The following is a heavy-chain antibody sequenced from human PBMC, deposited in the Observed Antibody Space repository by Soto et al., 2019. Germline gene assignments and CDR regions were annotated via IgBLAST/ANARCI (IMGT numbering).Heavy chain of an antibody. CDR2: IIPIFGTA. V-gene: IGHV1-69*01. CDR1: GGTFSSYS. Sequence: QVQLVQSGAEVKKPGSSVKVSCKASGGTFSSYSINWVRQAPGQGLEWMGEIIPIFGTANYAQTFQGRVTITADESTSQAYMELSSLRSEDTAVYYCARDGGRHSGGIDYWGQGTLVNVSS. J-gene: IGHJ4*02. CDR3: ARDGGRHSGGIDY. D-gene: IGHD1-26*01.